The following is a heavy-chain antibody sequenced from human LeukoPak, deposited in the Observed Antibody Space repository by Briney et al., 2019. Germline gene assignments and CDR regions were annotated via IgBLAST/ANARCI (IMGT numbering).Heavy chain of an antibody. CDR1: GGSISSSNW. CDR2: IYHSGST. J-gene: IGHJ4*02. Sequence: PSETLSLTCAVSGGSISSSNWWSWVRQPPGKGLEWIGEIYHSGSTDYNPSLKSRVTISVDKSKNQFSLKLSSVTAADTAVYYCATARRRYSYFDYWGQGTLVTVSS. CDR3: ATARRRYSYFDY. D-gene: IGHD5-18*01. V-gene: IGHV4-4*02.